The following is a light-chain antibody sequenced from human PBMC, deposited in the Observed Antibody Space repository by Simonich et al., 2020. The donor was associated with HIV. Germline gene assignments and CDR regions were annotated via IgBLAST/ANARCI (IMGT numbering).Light chain of an antibody. CDR3: QQYGSSPT. Sequence: EIVLTQSPGTLSLSPGERATLSCRASQSVSIRYFAWYQQKPGQAPRLLIYSTSSRAPGIPDRCSGSGSGTDFTLTISRLEPEDFAVYYCQQYGSSPTFGQGTKVEIK. J-gene: IGKJ1*01. CDR1: QSVSIRY. V-gene: IGKV3-20*01. CDR2: STS.